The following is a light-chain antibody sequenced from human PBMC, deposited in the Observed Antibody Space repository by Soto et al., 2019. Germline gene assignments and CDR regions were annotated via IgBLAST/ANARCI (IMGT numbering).Light chain of an antibody. CDR1: QSVSSSY. CDR2: GAS. V-gene: IGKV3-20*01. CDR3: QQYGYLAPYT. Sequence: EIVLTQSPGTLSLSPGERATLSCRASQSVSSSYLAWYQQKPGQAPRLLIYGASSRATGITDRFSGSGSGTDFTITISRLEPEDFAVYYCQQYGYLAPYTFGQGTKLEIK. J-gene: IGKJ2*01.